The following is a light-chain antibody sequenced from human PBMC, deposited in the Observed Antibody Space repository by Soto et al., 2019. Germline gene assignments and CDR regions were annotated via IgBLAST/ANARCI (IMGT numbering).Light chain of an antibody. CDR2: GAS. J-gene: IGKJ2*01. CDR1: QSVSSSY. Sequence: EIVLTQSPGTLSLSPGERATLSCRASQSVSSSYLAWYQQKPGQAPRLLIYGASNSATGIPDRFSGSGSGTDFTLTISRLEPEDFVVYYCQQYGSSPYTFGQGTKLEIK. CDR3: QQYGSSPYT. V-gene: IGKV3-20*01.